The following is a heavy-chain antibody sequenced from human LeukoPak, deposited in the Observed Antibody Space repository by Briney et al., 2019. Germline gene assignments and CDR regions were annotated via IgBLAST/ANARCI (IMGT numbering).Heavy chain of an antibody. D-gene: IGHD6-19*01. Sequence: KASETLSLTCSVSGGSISISDFYWNWIRQLPGKGLEWIGYTYNSGNTYYNPSFGSRVTISTDTSMNQFFLKSHSVTAADTAVYYCARSSGWRDAFDFWGRGTMDTVSS. CDR1: GGSISISDFY. CDR2: TYNSGNT. J-gene: IGHJ3*01. V-gene: IGHV4-31*03. CDR3: ARSSGWRDAFDF.